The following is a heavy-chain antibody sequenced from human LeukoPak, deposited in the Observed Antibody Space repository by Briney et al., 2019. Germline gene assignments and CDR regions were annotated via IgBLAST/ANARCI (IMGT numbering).Heavy chain of an antibody. V-gene: IGHV1-2*02. J-gene: IGHJ5*02. CDR1: GYTFTGYY. D-gene: IGHD2-2*01. CDR2: INPNSGCT. Sequence: GASVKVSCKASGYTFTGYYMHWVRQAPGQGLEWMGWINPNSGCTNYAQKFQGRVTMTRDTSISTAYMELSRLRSDDTAVYYCARVVVVPAASNWFDPWGQGTLVTVSS. CDR3: ARVVVVPAASNWFDP.